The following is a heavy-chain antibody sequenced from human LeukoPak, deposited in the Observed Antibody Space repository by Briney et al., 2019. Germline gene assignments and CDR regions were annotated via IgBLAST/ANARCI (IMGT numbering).Heavy chain of an antibody. CDR2: ISYSGST. CDR1: GAALSSYY. J-gene: IGHJ4*02. D-gene: IGHD5-24*01. Sequence: SETLSLTCTVSGAALSSYYCSWIRQSPGKGLEWIGLISYSGSTKYNSSLESRVTISADTSKSQCSLKLSSVTAADTAVYYCVRGAGWLPDYWGQGTLVTVSS. V-gene: IGHV4-59*01. CDR3: VRGAGWLPDY.